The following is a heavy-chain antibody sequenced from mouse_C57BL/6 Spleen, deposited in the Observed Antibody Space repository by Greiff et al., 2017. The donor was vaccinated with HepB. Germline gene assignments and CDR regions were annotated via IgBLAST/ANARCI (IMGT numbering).Heavy chain of an antibody. Sequence: QVQLQQSGAELVRPGTSVKMSCKASGYTFTDYWIGWAKQRPGHGLEWIGDIYPGGGYTNYNEKFKGKATLTADKSSSTAYMQFSSLTSEDSAIYYCSRYYGSSPYYAMDYWGQGTSVTVSS. CDR1: GYTFTDYW. J-gene: IGHJ4*01. CDR2: IYPGGGYT. CDR3: SRYYGSSPYYAMDY. D-gene: IGHD1-1*01. V-gene: IGHV1-63*01.